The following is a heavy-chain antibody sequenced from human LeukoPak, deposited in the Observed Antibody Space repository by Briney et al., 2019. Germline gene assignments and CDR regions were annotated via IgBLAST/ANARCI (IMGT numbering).Heavy chain of an antibody. CDR1: GYTFTSYG. CDR2: ISAYNGNT. CDR3: ARASSDHRYSSGWYRLDY. J-gene: IGHJ4*02. Sequence: GASVKVSCKASGYTFTSYGISWVRQAPGQGLEWMGWISAYNGNTNYAQKLQGRVTMTTDTSTSTAYMELRSLRSDDTAVYYCARASSDHRYSSGWYRLDYWGQGTLVTVSS. V-gene: IGHV1-18*01. D-gene: IGHD6-19*01.